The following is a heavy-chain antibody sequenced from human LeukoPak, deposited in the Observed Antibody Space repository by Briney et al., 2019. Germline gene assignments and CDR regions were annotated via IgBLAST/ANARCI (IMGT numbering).Heavy chain of an antibody. Sequence: GGSLRLSCAASGFTFSNYAMHGVRQGLVKGLESMAVVSHDGIQTYYADSVKGRFTISRDNSKSTLFLQMNSLRAEDTAVYYCAGDGGGGYNQIDFWGQGTLVTVSS. J-gene: IGHJ4*02. CDR1: GFTFSNYA. D-gene: IGHD5-24*01. CDR2: VSHDGIQT. CDR3: AGDGGGGYNQIDF. V-gene: IGHV3-30-3*01.